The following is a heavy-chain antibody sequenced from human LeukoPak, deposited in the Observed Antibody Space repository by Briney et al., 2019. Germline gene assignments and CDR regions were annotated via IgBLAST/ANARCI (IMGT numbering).Heavy chain of an antibody. J-gene: IGHJ4*02. CDR3: ARDRGCNY. V-gene: IGHV3-23*01. Sequence: GGSLGLSFAAPGFTFNSYAMSWVRPAPGEGVEWVSTLSGSGGSTYYADSVKGRFTISRDNSKNTLYLQMDSLRAEDTAVYYCARDRGCNYWGQGTLVTVSS. CDR2: LSGSGGST. CDR1: GFTFNSYA.